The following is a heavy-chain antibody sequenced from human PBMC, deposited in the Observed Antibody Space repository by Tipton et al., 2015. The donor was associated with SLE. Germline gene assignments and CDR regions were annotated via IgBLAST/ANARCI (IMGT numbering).Heavy chain of an antibody. CDR1: GYSISSGYY. D-gene: IGHD5-18*01. CDR3: ARVRTYSYGYRY. J-gene: IGHJ4*02. CDR2: FYHSGST. Sequence: TLSLTCAVSGYSISSGYYWGWIRQPPGKGLEWIANFYHSGSTYYNPSLKSRVTISVDTSKNQFSLKLSSVTAADTAVYYCARVRTYSYGYRYWGQGTLVTVSS. V-gene: IGHV4-38-2*01.